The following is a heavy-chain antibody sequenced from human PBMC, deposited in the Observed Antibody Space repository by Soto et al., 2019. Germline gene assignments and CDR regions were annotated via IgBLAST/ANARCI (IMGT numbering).Heavy chain of an antibody. Sequence: PGGSLRLCCAASGFTFSNYAISWVRQAPGKGLEWVSSISGSGGSTYYADSVKGRFTISRDNSKNTLYLQMNSLRAEDTAVYYCATYSGNYERYGVYYGMDVWGHGTTVTVSS. CDR1: GFTFSNYA. D-gene: IGHD1-26*01. CDR3: ATYSGNYERYGVYYGMDV. V-gene: IGHV3-23*01. J-gene: IGHJ6*02. CDR2: ISGSGGST.